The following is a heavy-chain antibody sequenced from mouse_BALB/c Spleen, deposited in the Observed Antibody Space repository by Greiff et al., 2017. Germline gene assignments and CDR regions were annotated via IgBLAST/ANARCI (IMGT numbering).Heavy chain of an antibody. CDR2: SRNKANDYTT. CDR1: GFTFSDFY. D-gene: IGHD2-14*01. J-gene: IGHJ4*01. CDR3: ARDKNYRFPMDY. Sequence: EVNVVDSGGGLVQPGGSLRLSCATSGFTFSDFYMEWVRQPPGKRLEWIAASRNKANDYTTEYSASVKGRFIVSRDTSQSILYLQMNALRAEDTAMYYCARDKNYRFPMDYWGQGTSVTVSS. V-gene: IGHV7-1*02.